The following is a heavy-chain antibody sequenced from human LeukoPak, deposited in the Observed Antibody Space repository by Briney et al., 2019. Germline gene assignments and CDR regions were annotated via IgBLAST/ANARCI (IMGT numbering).Heavy chain of an antibody. V-gene: IGHV4-39*01. CDR1: GASFSSSTYY. D-gene: IGHD6-13*01. CDR3: ARHAGGISATGTRPFDY. Sequence: SETLSLTCTVSGASFSSSTYYWGWIRQPPGKGLEWIGSIYYSGSTYYNPSLKSRVTMSVDTSKNQFSLKLSSVTAAGTAVYYCARHAGGISATGTRPFDYWGQGTLVTVSS. CDR2: IYYSGST. J-gene: IGHJ4*02.